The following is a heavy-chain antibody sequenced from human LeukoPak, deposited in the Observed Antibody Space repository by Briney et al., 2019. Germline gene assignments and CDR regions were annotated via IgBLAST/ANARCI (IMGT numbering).Heavy chain of an antibody. CDR3: ARGGRYFDWLLDY. J-gene: IGHJ4*02. Sequence: PGGSLRLSCAASGFTFSSYAMNWVRQAPGKGLEWVSSISSSSSYIYYADSVKGRFTISRDNAKNSLYLQMNSLRAEDTAVYYCARGGRYFDWLLDYWGQGTLVTASS. CDR1: GFTFSSYA. D-gene: IGHD3-9*01. V-gene: IGHV3-21*01. CDR2: ISSSSSYI.